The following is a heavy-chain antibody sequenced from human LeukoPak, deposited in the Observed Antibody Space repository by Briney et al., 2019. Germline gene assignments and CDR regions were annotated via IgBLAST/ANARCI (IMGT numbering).Heavy chain of an antibody. CDR2: ISSSSSYI. Sequence: GGSLRLSCAASGFTFSRYSMNWVRQAPGKGLEWVSSISSSSSYIYYADSVKGRFTISRDNAKNSLYLQMNSLRAEDTAVYYCARGGGKTVAGTIDYWGQGTLVTVSS. D-gene: IGHD1-1*01. CDR1: GFTFSRYS. J-gene: IGHJ4*02. V-gene: IGHV3-21*01. CDR3: ARGGGKTVAGTIDY.